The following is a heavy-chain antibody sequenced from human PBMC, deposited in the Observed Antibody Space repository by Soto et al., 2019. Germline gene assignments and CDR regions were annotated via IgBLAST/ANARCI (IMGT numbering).Heavy chain of an antibody. J-gene: IGHJ4*02. CDR1: GGSISSYY. D-gene: IGHD3-22*01. Sequence: PSETLSLTCTVSGGSISSYYWSWIRQPPGKGLEWIGYIYYSGSTNYNPSLKSRVTISVDTSKNQFSLKPSSVTAADTAVYYCARSPYDSSGYPDYWGQGTLLTVS. CDR2: IYYSGST. V-gene: IGHV4-59*01. CDR3: ARSPYDSSGYPDY.